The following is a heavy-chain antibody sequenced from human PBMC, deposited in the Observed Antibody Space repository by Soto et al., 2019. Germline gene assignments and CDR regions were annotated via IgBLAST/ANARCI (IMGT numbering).Heavy chain of an antibody. CDR2: ISGSGGDT. J-gene: IGHJ4*02. CDR1: GLIFSDYA. Sequence: EVQLLESGGNLVQPGGSLRLSCAASGLIFSDYAMSWVRQAPGKGLECVACISGSGGDTFYADSVKCRFTISRDNSKNTLSLHMNSLRVDDTAVYFCAKDRFGIVGPVDYWGQGTLVTVSS. V-gene: IGHV3-23*01. D-gene: IGHD1-26*01. CDR3: AKDRFGIVGPVDY.